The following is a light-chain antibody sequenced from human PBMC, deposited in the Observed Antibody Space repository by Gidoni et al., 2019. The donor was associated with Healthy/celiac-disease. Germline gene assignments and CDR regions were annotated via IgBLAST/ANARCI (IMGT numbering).Light chain of an antibody. CDR1: QGISSY. CDR2: AAS. J-gene: IGKJ2*01. CDR3: QQLNIYPPT. Sequence: DIQLTQSPSFLSASVGDRVTITCRASQGISSYLAWYQQKPGKAPKLLIYAASTLQSGVPSRFSGSGSGTEFTLTISSLQPEDFATYYCQQLNIYPPTFXXXTKLEIK. V-gene: IGKV1-9*01.